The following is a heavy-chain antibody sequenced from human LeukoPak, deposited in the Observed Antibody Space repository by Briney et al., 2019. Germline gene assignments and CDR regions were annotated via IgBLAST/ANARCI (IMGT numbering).Heavy chain of an antibody. CDR3: ARGPGLLYTYYYYGMDV. V-gene: IGHV4-59*12. D-gene: IGHD2-15*01. CDR1: GGSFSSSY. CDR2: IYSNGNA. Sequence: SETLSLTCIVSGGSFSSSYWSWIRQPPGKGLEWIAYIYSNGNANSNPSLKSRVTISVDTSKNQFSLKLSSVTAADTAVYYCARGPGLLYTYYYYGMDVWGQGTTVTVSS. J-gene: IGHJ6*02.